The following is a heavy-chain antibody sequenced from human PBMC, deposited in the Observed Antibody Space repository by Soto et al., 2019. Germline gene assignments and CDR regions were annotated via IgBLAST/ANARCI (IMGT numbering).Heavy chain of an antibody. CDR3: ASGESYSSSWYQGY. CDR2: IYHSGST. J-gene: IGHJ4*02. Sequence: SETLSLTCAVSGGSISSSNWWSWVRQPPGKGLEWIGEIYHSGSTNYNPSLKSRVTISVDKSKNQSSLKLSSVTAADTAVYYCASGESYSSSWYQGYWGQGTLVTVS. D-gene: IGHD6-13*01. CDR1: GGSISSSNW. V-gene: IGHV4-4*02.